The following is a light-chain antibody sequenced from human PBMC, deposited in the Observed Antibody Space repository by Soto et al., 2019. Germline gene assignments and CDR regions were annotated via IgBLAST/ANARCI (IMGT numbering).Light chain of an antibody. CDR3: QQYNSYS. V-gene: IGKV1-5*01. Sequence: TQSPSTLSASVGDRVTITCRASESIRTWLAWYQQKPGTAPKVLIYHASNLQSGVPSRFSGSGSGTEFTLTISSLQPDDFATYYCQQYNSYSFGQGTKVDIK. CDR1: ESIRTW. J-gene: IGKJ1*01. CDR2: HAS.